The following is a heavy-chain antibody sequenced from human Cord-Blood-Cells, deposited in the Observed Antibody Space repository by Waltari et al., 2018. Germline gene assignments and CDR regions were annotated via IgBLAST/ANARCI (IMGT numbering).Heavy chain of an antibody. V-gene: IGHV3-7*01. CDR3: ARDMSSVAGLFDY. D-gene: IGHD6-19*01. J-gene: IGHJ4*02. Sequence: EVQLVESGGGLVQPGGSLRLSCAGSGFSLSCYWISWVRRAPGKGLEWVANIKQDGSEKYYVDSVKGRFTISRDNAKNSLYLQMNSLRAEDTAVYYCARDMSSVAGLFDYWGQGTLVTVSS. CDR1: GFSLSCYW. CDR2: IKQDGSEK.